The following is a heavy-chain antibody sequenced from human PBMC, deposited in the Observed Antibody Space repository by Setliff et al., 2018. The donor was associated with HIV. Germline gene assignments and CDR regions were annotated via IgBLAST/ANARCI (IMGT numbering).Heavy chain of an antibody. CDR3: AIDMVGGWLRPMPNF. J-gene: IGHJ4*02. CDR2: FDLVDGET. Sequence: ASVKVSCKVSGYSLSELSIHWVRQAPGGGLEWIGGFDLVDGETVYALKFQGRVTMTEDTSTDTAYMELSGLRSEDTAVYYCAIDMVGGWLRPMPNFWGQGALGTVSS. D-gene: IGHD2-2*01. CDR1: GYSLSELS. V-gene: IGHV1-24*01.